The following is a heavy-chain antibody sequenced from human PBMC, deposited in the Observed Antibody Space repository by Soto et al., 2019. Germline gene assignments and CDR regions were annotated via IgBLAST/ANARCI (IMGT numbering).Heavy chain of an antibody. CDR3: AGTPIYCSSTSCPFDY. J-gene: IGHJ4*02. Sequence: SETLSLTCTVSGGYISSGYYYWSWIRQPPGKGLEWIGYIYYSGSTYYNPSLKSRVTISVDTSKNQFSLKLSSVTAADTAVYYCAGTPIYCSSTSCPFDYWGQGTLVTVSS. CDR2: IYYSGST. D-gene: IGHD2-2*01. V-gene: IGHV4-30-4*01. CDR1: GGYISSGYYY.